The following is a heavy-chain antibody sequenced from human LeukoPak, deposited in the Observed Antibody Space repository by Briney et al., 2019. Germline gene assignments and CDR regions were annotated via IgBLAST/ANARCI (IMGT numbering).Heavy chain of an antibody. V-gene: IGHV3-21*04. Sequence: PGGSPRLSCAASGFTFSRYSMNWVRQAPGKGLEWVSSISTSSSYIYYADSVKGRFTVSRDNAENSLYLQMNSLRADDTALYYGAKPLHVDYKPFYPWGLGALVTVSS. CDR1: GFTFSRYS. D-gene: IGHD4-17*01. CDR2: ISTSSSYI. J-gene: IGHJ5*02. CDR3: AKPLHVDYKPFYP.